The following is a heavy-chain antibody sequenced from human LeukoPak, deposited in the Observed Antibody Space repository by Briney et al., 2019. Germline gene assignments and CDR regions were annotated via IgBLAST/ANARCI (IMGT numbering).Heavy chain of an antibody. CDR1: GFTFSSYE. V-gene: IGHV3-48*03. CDR2: ISSSGSPI. CDR3: AREEGGSDAFDI. J-gene: IGHJ3*02. D-gene: IGHD1-26*01. Sequence: PGGSLRLSCAASGFTFSSYEMNWVRQAPGKGLEWVSYISSSGSPIYYADSVKGRFTISRDNAKNSLYLQMNSLRAEDTAVYYCAREEGGSDAFDIWGQGTMVTVSS.